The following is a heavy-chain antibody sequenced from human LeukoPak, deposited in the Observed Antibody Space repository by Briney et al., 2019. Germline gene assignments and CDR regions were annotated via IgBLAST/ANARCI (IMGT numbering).Heavy chain of an antibody. CDR3: ARASRDDILTGYYMDY. V-gene: IGHV1-69*13. CDR2: IIPIFGTA. Sequence: SVKVSCKASGGTFRDYAISWVRQAPGQGLEWMGGIIPIFGTANYAQKFQGRVTITADESTSTAYMELSSLRSEDTAVYYCARASRDDILTGYYMDYWGQGTLVTVSS. D-gene: IGHD3-9*01. J-gene: IGHJ4*02. CDR1: GGTFRDYA.